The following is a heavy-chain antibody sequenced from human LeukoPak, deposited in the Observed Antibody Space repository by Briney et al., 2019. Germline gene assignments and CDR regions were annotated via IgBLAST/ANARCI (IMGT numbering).Heavy chain of an antibody. D-gene: IGHD6-6*01. CDR3: VKDAGPRPLVFFDT. V-gene: IGHV3-30*04. CDR2: IIYDGSNK. J-gene: IGHJ4*02. Sequence: GRSLRLSCAASGFDFSSYAMHWVRQAPGKGLEWMAVIIYDGSNKNYADSVKGRFTISRDNSRNTVYLQMSSLRAEDTAVYYCVKDAGPRPLVFFDTWGQGTLVTVSS. CDR1: GFDFSSYA.